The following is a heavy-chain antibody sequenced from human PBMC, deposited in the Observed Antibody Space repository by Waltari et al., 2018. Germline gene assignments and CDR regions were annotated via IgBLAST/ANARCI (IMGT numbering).Heavy chain of an antibody. CDR2: MNSDETYI. CDR3: AREGAWYDFDY. J-gene: IGHJ4*02. CDR1: GFTFRSYT. D-gene: IGHD6-19*01. V-gene: IGHV3-21*01. Sequence: EVQLLESGGGLVKPGGSLRLSCTGSGFTFRSYTLNWVRQAPGKGLEWLSSMNSDETYIYYADSVKGRFTISRDNAKKSVYLQMTSLRTEDTAVYFCAREGAWYDFDYWGQGILVTVSS.